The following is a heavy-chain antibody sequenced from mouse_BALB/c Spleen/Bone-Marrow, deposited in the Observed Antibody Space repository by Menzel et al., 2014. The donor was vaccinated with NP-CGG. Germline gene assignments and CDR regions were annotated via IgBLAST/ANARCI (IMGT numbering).Heavy chain of an antibody. J-gene: IGHJ3*01. D-gene: IGHD2-1*01. CDR2: INPYNGAT. CDR3: ARKGNYGWFAY. Sequence: VQLQQSGPELEKPGASVKISCKASGYSFTAYYIHWVKQSHVRSLEWIGRINPYNGATSYNQNFKDKASLTVDKSSSTAYMELHSLTSEDSAVYYCARKGNYGWFAYWGQGTLVTAS. CDR1: GYSFTAYY. V-gene: IGHV1-26*01.